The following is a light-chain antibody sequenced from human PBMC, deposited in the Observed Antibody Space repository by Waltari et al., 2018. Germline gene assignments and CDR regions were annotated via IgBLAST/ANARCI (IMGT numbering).Light chain of an antibody. J-gene: IGLJ3*02. CDR2: GVN. Sequence: QSALTQPRSVSGSPGHSAPISCTGTSSDDGAYYYAPWYQQHPGKAPKLVIYGVNTRPSGVPDRFSGSKAGNTASLTISGLQADDEADYNCCSYAGRATWAFGGGTKLTVL. CDR3: CSYAGRATWA. V-gene: IGLV2-11*01. CDR1: SSDDGAYYY.